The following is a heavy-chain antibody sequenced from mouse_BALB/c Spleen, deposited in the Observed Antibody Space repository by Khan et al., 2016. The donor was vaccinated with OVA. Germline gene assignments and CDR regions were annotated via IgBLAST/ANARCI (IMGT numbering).Heavy chain of an antibody. V-gene: IGHV3-2*02. CDR3: ARTARIKY. Sequence: EVQLQESGPGLVKPSQSLSLTCTVTGYSITSGYGWNWIRQFPGNKLEWMGYISYSGSTNYNPSLKSRISINRDTSKNQFFLQLNSVTTEETATYYCARTARIKYWGQGTTLTVSS. CDR2: ISYSGST. J-gene: IGHJ2*01. D-gene: IGHD1-2*01. CDR1: GYSITSGYG.